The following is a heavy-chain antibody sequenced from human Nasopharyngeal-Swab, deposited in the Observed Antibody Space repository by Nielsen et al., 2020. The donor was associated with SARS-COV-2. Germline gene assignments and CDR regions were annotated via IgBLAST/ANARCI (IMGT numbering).Heavy chain of an antibody. J-gene: IGHJ5*02. CDR1: SFTFSSHW. CDR2: ISGDGSDI. D-gene: IGHD3-10*01. CDR3: IRERQWFGDSS. V-gene: IGHV3-74*01. Sequence: GGSLRLSCAASSFTFSSHWLHWVRQAPGKGLVWVSRISGDGSDISYADSVKGRFTISRDNAKNTVYLQINSLRDEDTAVYYCIRERQWFGDSSWGQGTLVTVSS.